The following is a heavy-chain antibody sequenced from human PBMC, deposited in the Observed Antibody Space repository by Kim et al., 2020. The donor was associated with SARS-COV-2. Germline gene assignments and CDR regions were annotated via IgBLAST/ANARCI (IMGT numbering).Heavy chain of an antibody. Sequence: SETLSLTCAVSGGSISSSNWWSWVRQPPGKGLEWIGEIYHSGSTNYNPSLKSRVTISVDKSKNRFSLKLSSVTAADTAVYYCARNSARDVVVPAAMHLGDYWGQGTLVTVSS. CDR1: GGSISSSNW. CDR2: IYHSGST. V-gene: IGHV4-4*02. CDR3: ARNSARDVVVPAAMHLGDY. J-gene: IGHJ4*02. D-gene: IGHD2-2*01.